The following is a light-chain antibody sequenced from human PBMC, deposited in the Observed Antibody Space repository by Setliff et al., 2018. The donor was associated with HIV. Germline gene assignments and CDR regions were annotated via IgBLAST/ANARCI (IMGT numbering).Light chain of an antibody. V-gene: IGLV3-1*01. J-gene: IGLJ1*01. CDR1: KLGDKY. Sequence: SYELTQPPSVSVSPGQTASITCSGDKLGDKYACWYQQKPGQSPVLVIYQDNKRPSGIPERFSGSNSGNTATLTISGTQAMDEADYYCQAWDSSTLHAFGTGTKVTVL. CDR2: QDN. CDR3: QAWDSSTLHA.